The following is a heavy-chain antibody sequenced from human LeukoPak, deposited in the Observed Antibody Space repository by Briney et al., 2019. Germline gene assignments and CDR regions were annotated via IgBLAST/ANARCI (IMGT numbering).Heavy chain of an antibody. CDR3: ARGERYSGSYSIWGYYYYGMDV. J-gene: IGHJ6*02. CDR1: GFTVSSNY. CDR2: IYSDGRT. V-gene: IGHV3-53*01. Sequence: GGSLRLSCAASGFTVSSNYMTWVRQAPGKGLEWVSVIYSDGRTYYADFVKGRFTVSRDNSKNTVFLQMNSLRAEDTAVYYCARGERYSGSYSIWGYYYYGMDVWGQGTTVTVSS. D-gene: IGHD1-26*01.